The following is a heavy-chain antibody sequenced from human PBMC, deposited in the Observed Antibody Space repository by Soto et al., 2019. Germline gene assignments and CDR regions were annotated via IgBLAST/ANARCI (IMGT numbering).Heavy chain of an antibody. CDR2: VIPLRGTT. CDR3: ATVRDGYQAYYYYGMDV. CDR1: GGTFNSYA. V-gene: IGHV1-69*01. D-gene: IGHD5-12*01. Sequence: QVQLVQSGAAVKKPGSSVRVSCKASGGTFNSYAFSWVRQAPGQGLEWMGRVIPLRGTTNLAQKFQGRVTITADEATSTVYMGVSRLRSEDTAVYYCATVRDGYQAYYYYGMDVWGQGTTVSVSS. J-gene: IGHJ6*02.